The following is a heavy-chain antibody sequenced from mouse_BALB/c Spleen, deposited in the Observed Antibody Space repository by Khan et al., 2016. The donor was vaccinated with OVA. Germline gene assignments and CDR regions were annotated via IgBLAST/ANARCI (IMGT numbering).Heavy chain of an antibody. CDR2: VSSLAYNF. Sequence: EVELVESGGGLVQPGGSRKLSCAASGFTFSDYGMAWVRQAPGKGPEWVAFVSSLAYNFYYADTVTGRFTISRENAKNTLYLEMSSLRSEDTAMYSCARGGKGGFAYWGQGTLVTVSA. V-gene: IGHV5-15*02. CDR1: GFTFSDYG. J-gene: IGHJ3*01. CDR3: ARGGKGGFAY.